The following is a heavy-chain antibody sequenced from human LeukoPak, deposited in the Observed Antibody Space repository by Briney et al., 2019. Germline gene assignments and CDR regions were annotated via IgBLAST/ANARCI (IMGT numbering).Heavy chain of an antibody. J-gene: IGHJ3*02. CDR2: IYYSGST. CDR1: GDSISSSSYY. Sequence: PSETLSLTCTVSGDSISSSSYYWGWIRQPPGKGLEWIGSIYYSGSTYYNPSLKSRVTISVDTSKNQFSLKLSSVTAADTAVYYCARTPDTAMVDDAFDIWGQGTMVTVSS. CDR3: ARTPDTAMVDDAFDI. D-gene: IGHD5-18*01. V-gene: IGHV4-39*01.